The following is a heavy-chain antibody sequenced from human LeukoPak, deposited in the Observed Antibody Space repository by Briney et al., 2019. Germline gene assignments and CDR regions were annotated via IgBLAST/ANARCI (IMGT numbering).Heavy chain of an antibody. V-gene: IGHV3-30*02. CDR1: GFTFSSYG. Sequence: GGSLRLSCAASGFTFSSYGMHWVRQAPGKGLEWVAFIRYDGSNKYYADSVKGRFTISRDNPKNTLYLQMNSLRAEDTAVYYCAKLIRGASVAVAGSDYWGQGTLVTVSS. CDR3: AKLIRGASVAVAGSDY. J-gene: IGHJ4*02. CDR2: IRYDGSNK. D-gene: IGHD6-19*01.